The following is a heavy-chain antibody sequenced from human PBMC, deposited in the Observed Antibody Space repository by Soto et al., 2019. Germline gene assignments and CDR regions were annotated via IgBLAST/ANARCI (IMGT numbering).Heavy chain of an antibody. J-gene: IGHJ4*02. D-gene: IGHD3-10*01. CDR3: AGQKHGANWFVGDY. CDR2: FSYTGNT. V-gene: IGHV4-39*01. Sequence: QVQVQESGPGLVKPSETLSLMCTVSGVSITSSSYSWAWIRQSPGTGLEWIGSFSYTGNTYYNPSLKSRVTLSVEARMNQFSLKVNSVTASDTAVYYCAGQKHGANWFVGDYWGQGTLVTVSS. CDR1: GVSITSSSYS.